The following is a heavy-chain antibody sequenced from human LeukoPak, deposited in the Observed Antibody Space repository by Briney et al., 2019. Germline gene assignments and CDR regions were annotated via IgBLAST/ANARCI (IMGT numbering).Heavy chain of an antibody. CDR1: GFTFSSYA. CDR3: AKPGELDSAYDFWSGYQDY. V-gene: IGHV3-23*01. Sequence: PGGSLRLSCAASGFTFSSYAMSWVRQAPGKGLEWVSAISGSGGSTYYADSVKGRFTISRDNSKNTLYLQMNSLRAEDTAVYYCAKPGELDSAYDFWSGYQDYWGQGTLVTVSS. J-gene: IGHJ4*02. D-gene: IGHD3-3*01. CDR2: ISGSGGST.